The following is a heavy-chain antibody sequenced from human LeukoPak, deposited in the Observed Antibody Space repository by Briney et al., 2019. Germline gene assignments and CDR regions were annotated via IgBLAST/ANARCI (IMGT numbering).Heavy chain of an antibody. V-gene: IGHV4-59*12. CDR1: GGSISSYY. J-gene: IGHJ4*02. D-gene: IGHD3-22*01. CDR3: ARVDSYFDY. Sequence: SETLSLTCTVSGGSISSYYWSRIRQPPGKGLEWIGYIYYSGSTNYNPSLKSRVTISVDTSKNQFSLKLSSVTAADTAVYYCARVDSYFDYWGQGTLVTVSS. CDR2: IYYSGST.